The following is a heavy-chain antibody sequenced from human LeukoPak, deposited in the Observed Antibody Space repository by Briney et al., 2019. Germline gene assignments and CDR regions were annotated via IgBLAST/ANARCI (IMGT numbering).Heavy chain of an antibody. CDR1: GFTFDDYA. CDR3: AKAQDLGAFDI. J-gene: IGHJ3*02. V-gene: IGHV3-9*03. Sequence: GGSLRLSCAASGFTFDDYAMHWVRQAPGKGLEWVSGISWSSASIGYADSVKGRFTISRDNAKNSLYLQMNSLRAEDMALYYCAKAQDLGAFDIWGHGTMVTVSS. CDR2: ISWSSASI.